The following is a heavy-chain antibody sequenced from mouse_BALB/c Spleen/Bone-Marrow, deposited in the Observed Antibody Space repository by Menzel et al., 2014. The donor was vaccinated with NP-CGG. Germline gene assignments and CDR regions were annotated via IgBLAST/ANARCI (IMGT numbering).Heavy chain of an antibody. CDR3: APQTGRFDY. V-gene: IGHV14-3*02. D-gene: IGHD4-1*01. CDR1: GFNFKDSY. J-gene: IGHJ2*01. CDR2: IDPATDNT. Sequence: EVQLQQSGAELVKPGASVKLSCTASGFNFKDSYMHWVKQRPEQGLEWIGRIDPATDNTQYDPKFQDKATITADTSSNTASRQLSKQTSEDSAVYDCAPQTGRFDYWGQGTPLTVS.